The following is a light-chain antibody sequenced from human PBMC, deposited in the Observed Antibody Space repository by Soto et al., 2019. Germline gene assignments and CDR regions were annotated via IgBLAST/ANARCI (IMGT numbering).Light chain of an antibody. CDR2: DVS. CDR1: SSDIGGYKY. CDR3: RSYTGGSTYV. Sequence: QSALTQPASVSGSPGQSITISCTGPSSDIGGYKYVSWYQQHPGKAPKLMIYDVSNRPSGVSNRFSGSKSGNTATLTISGLQGDYEAEYYCRSYTGGSTYVFGTGTKLTVL. V-gene: IGLV2-14*01. J-gene: IGLJ1*01.